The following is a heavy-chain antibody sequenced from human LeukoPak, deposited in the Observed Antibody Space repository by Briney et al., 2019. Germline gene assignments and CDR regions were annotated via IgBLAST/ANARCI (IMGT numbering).Heavy chain of an antibody. V-gene: IGHV3-7*03. Sequence: GGSLRLSCAASGFSFTNYWMSWVRQAPGKGLEWVANIKQDGSVKYYVDSVKGRFTISRDNAKSSVYLQINSLRVEDTAVYYCARVGYSSSCFDYWGQGTLVTVSS. CDR3: ARVGYSSSCFDY. CDR2: IKQDGSVK. CDR1: GFSFTNYW. D-gene: IGHD6-13*01. J-gene: IGHJ4*02.